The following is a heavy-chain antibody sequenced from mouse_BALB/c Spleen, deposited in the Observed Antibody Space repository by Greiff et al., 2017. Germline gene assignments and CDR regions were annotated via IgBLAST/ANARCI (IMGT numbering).Heavy chain of an antibody. Sequence: EVKLVESGGDLVKPGGSLKLSCAASGFTFSSYGMSWVRQTPDKRLEWVATISSGGSYTYYPDSVKGRFTISRDNAKNTLYLQMSSLKSEDTAMYYCARQGDLGAMDYWGQGTSVTVSS. V-gene: IGHV5-6*02. CDR1: GFTFSSYG. CDR3: ARQGDLGAMDY. J-gene: IGHJ4*01. D-gene: IGHD4-1*01. CDR2: ISSGGSYT.